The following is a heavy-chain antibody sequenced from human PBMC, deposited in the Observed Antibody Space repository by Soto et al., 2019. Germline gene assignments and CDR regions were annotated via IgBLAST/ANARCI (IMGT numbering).Heavy chain of an antibody. V-gene: IGHV1-18*04. CDR3: ARGGFTYYDILTGYLTFDY. Sequence: ASVKVSCKASGYTFTSYGISWVRQAPGQGLEWMGWISAYNGNTNYAQRLQGRVTMTTDTSTSTAYMELRSLRSDDTAVYYCARGGFTYYDILTGYLTFDYWGQGTLVTVSS. D-gene: IGHD3-9*01. CDR2: ISAYNGNT. CDR1: GYTFTSYG. J-gene: IGHJ4*02.